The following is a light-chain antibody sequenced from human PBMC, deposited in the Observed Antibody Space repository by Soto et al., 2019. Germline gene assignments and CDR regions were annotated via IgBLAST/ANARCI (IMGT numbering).Light chain of an antibody. Sequence: EIVMTQSPATLSVSPGERATLSCRASQSVSSNLAWYQQKPGQAPRLLIYGASSRATGIPDRFSGSGSGTDFTLTISRLEPEDFAVYHCQQYGSSPWTFGQGTKVDIK. CDR2: GAS. CDR1: QSVSSN. V-gene: IGKV3-20*01. J-gene: IGKJ1*01. CDR3: QQYGSSPWT.